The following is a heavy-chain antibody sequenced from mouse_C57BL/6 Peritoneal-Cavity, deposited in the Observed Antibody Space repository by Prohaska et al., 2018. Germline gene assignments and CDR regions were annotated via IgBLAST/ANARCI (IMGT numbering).Heavy chain of an antibody. CDR1: GFTFSSYT. CDR3: ARHGGYTNCYAMDY. V-gene: IGHV5-9*01. D-gene: IGHD2-2*01. J-gene: IGHJ4*01. Sequence: EVMLVESGGGLVKPGGSLKLSCAASGFTFSSYTMSWVRQTPENSLEWVATISGGGGNTYYSDSVKGRFTISRDNAKNTLYLQMSSLRSEDTAMYYCARHGGYTNCYAMDYWGQGTSVTVSS. CDR2: ISGGGGNT.